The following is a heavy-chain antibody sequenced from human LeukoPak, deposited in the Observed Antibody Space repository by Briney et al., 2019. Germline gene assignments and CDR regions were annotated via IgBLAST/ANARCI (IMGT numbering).Heavy chain of an antibody. CDR1: GFTFSNAW. CDR3: AKEEGPYYDILTGYYTSG. V-gene: IGHV3-15*01. CDR2: IKSKTDGGTT. Sequence: GGSLRLSCAASGFTFSNAWMSWVRQAPGKGLECVGRIKSKTDGGTTDYAAPVKGRFTISREDSKNTLYLQMNSLRAEDTAVYYCAKEEGPYYDILTGYYTSGWGQGTLVTVSS. J-gene: IGHJ4*02. D-gene: IGHD3-9*01.